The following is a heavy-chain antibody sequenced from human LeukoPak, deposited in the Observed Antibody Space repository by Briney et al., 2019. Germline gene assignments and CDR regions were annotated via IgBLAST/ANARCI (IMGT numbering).Heavy chain of an antibody. V-gene: IGHV1-69*05. Sequence: ASVKVSCKASGGTFSSYAISWVRQAPGQGLEWMGRIIPIFGTANYAQKFQGRVTITTDESTSTAYMELSSLRSEDTAMYYCARARIVGATPVFDYWGQGTLVTVSS. D-gene: IGHD1-26*01. CDR1: GGTFSSYA. J-gene: IGHJ4*02. CDR3: ARARIVGATPVFDY. CDR2: IIPIFGTA.